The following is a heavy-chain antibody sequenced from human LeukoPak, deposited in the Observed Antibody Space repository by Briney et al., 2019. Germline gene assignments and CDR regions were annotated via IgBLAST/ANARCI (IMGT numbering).Heavy chain of an antibody. D-gene: IGHD3-22*01. J-gene: IGHJ4*02. CDR3: TRRYYHDSSGAYNNDY. V-gene: IGHV3-23*01. CDR1: GFTFSSYA. CDR2: ISNSGGRT. Sequence: GGSLRLSCAASGFTFSSYAMSWVRQAPGKGLEWVSSISNSGGRTFYTDSVKGRFTISRDNSKITLYLQMNSLRAEDTAVYYCTRRYYHDSSGAYNNDYWGQGTLVTVSS.